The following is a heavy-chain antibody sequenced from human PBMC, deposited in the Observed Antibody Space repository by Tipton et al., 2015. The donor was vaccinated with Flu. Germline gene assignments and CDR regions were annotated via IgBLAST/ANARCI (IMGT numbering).Heavy chain of an antibody. Sequence: SLRPSCAASGFTVSSNYMSWVRQAPGKGLEWVSVIYSSGSTYYADSVKGRFTISRDNSKNTLYLQMNSLRAEDTAVYYCARGFPYGGNFRGWGQGTLVTVSS. CDR2: IYSSGST. D-gene: IGHD4/OR15-4a*01. V-gene: IGHV3-53*01. J-gene: IGHJ4*02. CDR3: ARGFPYGGNFRG. CDR1: GFTVSSNY.